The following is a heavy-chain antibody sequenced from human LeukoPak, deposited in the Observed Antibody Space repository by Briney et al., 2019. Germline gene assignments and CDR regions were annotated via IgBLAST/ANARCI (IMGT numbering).Heavy chain of an antibody. CDR1: GFTFSNFW. V-gene: IGHV3-7*05. CDR3: ARYYGFDSSDCYYRPFDM. D-gene: IGHD3-22*01. Sequence: GGSLRLSCAASGFTFSNFWMSWVRQAPGKGLEWVANIRQDEGEKYYVDSVKGRFTISRDNAKNSLYLQMNSLRAEDTAVYYCARYYGFDSSDCYYRPFDMWGQGTMVTVSS. CDR2: IRQDEGEK. J-gene: IGHJ3*02.